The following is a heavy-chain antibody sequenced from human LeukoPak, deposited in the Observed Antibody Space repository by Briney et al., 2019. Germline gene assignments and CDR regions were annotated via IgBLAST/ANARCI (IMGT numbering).Heavy chain of an antibody. CDR1: GYTFTGYY. Sequence: ASVKVSCKASGYTFTGYYMHWVRQAPGQGLEWMGWINPNRGGTNYAQKFQGRVTMTRDTSISTAYIELSSLTSDDTAAYYCAKDENTHFDYWGQGILVTVSS. J-gene: IGHJ4*02. CDR3: AKDENTHFDY. CDR2: INPNRGGT. D-gene: IGHD2-15*01. V-gene: IGHV1-2*02.